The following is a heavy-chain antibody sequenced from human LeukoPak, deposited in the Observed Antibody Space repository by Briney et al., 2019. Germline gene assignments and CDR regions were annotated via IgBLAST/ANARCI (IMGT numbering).Heavy chain of an antibody. CDR3: ARDVYDQRVYYYYYYMDV. CDR2: IKQDGSEK. V-gene: IGHV3-7*01. Sequence: PLGGSLRLSCAASGFTFSSYWMSWVRQAPGKGLEWVANIKQDGSEKYYVDSVKGRFTISRDNAKNSLYLQMNSLRAEDTAVYYCARDVYDQRVYYYYYYMDVWGKGTTVTVSS. D-gene: IGHD5/OR15-5a*01. CDR1: GFTFSSYW. J-gene: IGHJ6*03.